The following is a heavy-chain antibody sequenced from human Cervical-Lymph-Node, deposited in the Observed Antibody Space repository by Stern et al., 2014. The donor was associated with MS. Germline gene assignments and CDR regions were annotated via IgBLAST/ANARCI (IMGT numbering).Heavy chain of an antibody. CDR3: ARDMVNAAKWFDP. CDR2: INPSGGST. J-gene: IGHJ5*02. D-gene: IGHD3-10*01. CDR1: GYTFSHYH. V-gene: IGHV1-46*01. Sequence: QVQLVESGAEVKKPGASVNVSCKASGYTFSHYHIHWVRQAPGQGLEWMAMINPSGGSTTYGKKFHGRLTGTRDTSASTVSMELRSLRSDATALYSCARDMVNAAKWFDPWGQGTLVTVSS.